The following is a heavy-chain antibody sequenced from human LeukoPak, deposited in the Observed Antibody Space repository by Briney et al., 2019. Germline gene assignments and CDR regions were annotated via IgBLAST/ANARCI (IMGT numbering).Heavy chain of an antibody. CDR2: MDLNSGYT. J-gene: IGHJ3*02. CDR1: GYTFTAYD. CDR3: ARAELERLGDAFDI. V-gene: IGHV1-8*01. D-gene: IGHD1-1*01. Sequence: GASVKVSCKASGYTFTAYDINWVRQARGQGLEWMGWMDLNSGYTGYAQKFQGRVTMTTDTSTSTAYMELRSLRSDDTAVYYCARAELERLGDAFDIWGQGTMVTVSS.